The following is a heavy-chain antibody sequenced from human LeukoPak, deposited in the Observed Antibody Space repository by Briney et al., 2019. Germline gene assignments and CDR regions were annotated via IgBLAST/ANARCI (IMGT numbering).Heavy chain of an antibody. Sequence: GGSLSLSCVDSGFTFSSYAMSWVRQVPGKGLEWVSGISDSGGSTYYADSVKGRFTISRDNSKNTLYLQMNSLRAEDTAVYYCASRQGLGWHYVNWGQGTLVTVSS. J-gene: IGHJ4*02. V-gene: IGHV3-23*01. D-gene: IGHD3-10*02. CDR3: ASRQGLGWHYVN. CDR1: GFTFSSYA. CDR2: ISDSGGST.